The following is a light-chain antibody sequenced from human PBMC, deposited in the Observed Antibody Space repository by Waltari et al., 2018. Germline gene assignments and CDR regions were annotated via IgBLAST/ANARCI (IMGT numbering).Light chain of an antibody. CDR1: PTVLYSSKNKNY. CDR3: QQYYYPPHT. V-gene: IGKV4-1*01. CDR2: WAS. J-gene: IGKJ2*01. Sequence: DIVMTQSPASLAVSLGERAPSKCKSTPTVLYSSKNKNYLAWYQQKPGQPPKLLIYWASTRESGVPERFSGSGSGTDFTLTIGSLQAEDVAIYYCQQYYYPPHTFGQGTKLEIK.